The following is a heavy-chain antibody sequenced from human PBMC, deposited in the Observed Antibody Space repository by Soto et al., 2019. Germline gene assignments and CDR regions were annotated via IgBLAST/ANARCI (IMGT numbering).Heavy chain of an antibody. Sequence: VASVKVSFKASGYTFTGYYMHWVRQAPGQGLEWMGWINPNSGGTNYAQKFQGRVTMTRDTSISTAYMELSRLRSDDTAVYYCARASTITSCSDYWGQGTLVTVSS. CDR1: GYTFTGYY. CDR2: INPNSGGT. CDR3: ARASTITSCSDY. V-gene: IGHV1-2*02. J-gene: IGHJ4*02. D-gene: IGHD2-2*01.